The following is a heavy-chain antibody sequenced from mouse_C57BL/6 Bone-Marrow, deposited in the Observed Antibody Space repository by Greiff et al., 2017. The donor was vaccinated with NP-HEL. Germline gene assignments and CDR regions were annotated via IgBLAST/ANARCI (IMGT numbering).Heavy chain of an antibody. CDR3: ARYDSSCPY. CDR2: INPSSGYT. CDR1: GYTFTSSW. Sequence: VQLQQSGAELAKPGASVKLSCKASGYTFTSSWMHWVKQRPGQGLEWIGNINPSSGYTKYNQKFKDKATLTADKSSSTAYMQLSSLTYEDSAVDYCARYDSSCPYWGQGTSVTVSS. J-gene: IGHJ4*01. D-gene: IGHD3-2*02. V-gene: IGHV1-7*01.